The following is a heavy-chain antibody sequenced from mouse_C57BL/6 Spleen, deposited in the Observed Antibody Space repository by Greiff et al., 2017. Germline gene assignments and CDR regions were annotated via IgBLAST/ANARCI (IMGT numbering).Heavy chain of an antibody. V-gene: IGHV7-3*01. CDR3: ARYIPGGYFDV. Sequence: EVKLMESGGGLVQPGGSLSLSCAASGFTFTDYYMSWVRQPPGKALEWLGFIRNKANGYTTEYSASVKGRFTISRDNSQSILYLQMNALGAEDSATYYCARYIPGGYFDVWGTGTTVTVSS. CDR2: IRNKANGYTT. CDR1: GFTFTDYY. J-gene: IGHJ1*03.